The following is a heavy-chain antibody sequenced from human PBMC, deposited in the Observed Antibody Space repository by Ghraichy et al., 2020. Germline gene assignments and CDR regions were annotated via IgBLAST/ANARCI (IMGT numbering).Heavy chain of an antibody. CDR3: ARFFWSGYTHAFDI. Sequence: SGPTLVKPTETLTLTCTVSGFSLSNARMGVSWIRQPPGKALEWLAHIFSNDEKSYSTSLKSRLTISKDTSKSQVVLTMTNMDPVDTATYYCARFFWSGYTHAFDIWGQGTMVTVSS. V-gene: IGHV2-26*01. CDR1: GFSLSNARMG. D-gene: IGHD3-3*01. CDR2: IFSNDEK. J-gene: IGHJ3*02.